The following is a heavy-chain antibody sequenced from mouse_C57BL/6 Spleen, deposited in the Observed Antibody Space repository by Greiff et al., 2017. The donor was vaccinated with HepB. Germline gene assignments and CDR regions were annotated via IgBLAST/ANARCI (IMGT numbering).Heavy chain of an antibody. J-gene: IGHJ4*01. D-gene: IGHD2-3*01. Sequence: QVQLQQPGAELVMPGASVKLSCKASGYTFTSYWMHWVKQRPGQGLEWIGEIDPSDSYTNYNQKFKGKSTLTVDKSSSTAYMQLSSLTSEDSAVYYCARGGFYDGYYEDAMDYWGQGTSVTVSS. CDR1: GYTFTSYW. CDR3: ARGGFYDGYYEDAMDY. V-gene: IGHV1-69*01. CDR2: IDPSDSYT.